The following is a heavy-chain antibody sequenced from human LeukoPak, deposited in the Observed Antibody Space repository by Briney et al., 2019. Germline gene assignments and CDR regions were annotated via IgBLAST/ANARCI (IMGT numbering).Heavy chain of an antibody. V-gene: IGHV1-18*01. D-gene: IGHD6-13*01. CDR3: ARAGIAAAGTAAPPDIDY. CDR1: GYIFTSYG. CDR2: ISAYNGST. J-gene: IGHJ4*02. Sequence: VASVKVSCTASGYIFTSYGISWVRQAPGQGLEWMGWISAYNGSTNYAQKLQGRVTMTTDTSTSTAYMELRSLRSDDTAVYYCARAGIAAAGTAAPPDIDYWGQGTLVTVSS.